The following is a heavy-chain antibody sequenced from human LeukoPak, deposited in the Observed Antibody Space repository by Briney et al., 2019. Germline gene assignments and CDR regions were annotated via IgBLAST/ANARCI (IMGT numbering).Heavy chain of an antibody. CDR3: ARSPMVRGVIIMDY. Sequence: PGGFLRLSCAASGFTFSSYWMHWVRQAPGKGLVWVSRINSDGSSTSYADSVKGRFTISRDNAKNTLYLQMNSLRAEDTAVYYCARSPMVRGVIIMDYWGQGTLVTVSS. CDR2: INSDGSST. D-gene: IGHD3-10*01. J-gene: IGHJ4*02. CDR1: GFTFSSYW. V-gene: IGHV3-74*01.